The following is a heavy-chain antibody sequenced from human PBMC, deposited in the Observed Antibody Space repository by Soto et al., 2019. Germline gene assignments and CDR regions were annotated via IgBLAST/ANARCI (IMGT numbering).Heavy chain of an antibody. D-gene: IGHD4-17*01. V-gene: IGHV3-21*02. CDR3: VKEGICNYGDRVDW. CDR1: GFIFATDT. CDR2: ITGTGIYT. J-gene: IGHJ4*02. Sequence: VQLVESGGGLAKPGGSLRLSCAASGFIFATDTINWVRQAPGKGLEWVESITGTGIYTRYADSVKGRFTITRDNAKASLYLQMNRLVAVDADVYDFVKEGICNYGDRVDWWGQRTLVNVSS.